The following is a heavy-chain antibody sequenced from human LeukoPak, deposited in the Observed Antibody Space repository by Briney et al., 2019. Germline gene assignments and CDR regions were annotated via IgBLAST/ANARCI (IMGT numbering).Heavy chain of an antibody. CDR1: GFSFSNYA. V-gene: IGHV3-23*01. Sequence: GGSLRLSCAASGFSFSNYAMSWVRQAPGKGLEWVSDISDSGGSTYYADSVRGRFTISRDNSKNMLYLQMNRLRAEDTALYYCAKNAGYCSGGHCNTADYWGQGTLVTVSS. J-gene: IGHJ4*02. CDR3: AKNAGYCSGGHCNTADY. D-gene: IGHD2-15*01. CDR2: ISDSGGST.